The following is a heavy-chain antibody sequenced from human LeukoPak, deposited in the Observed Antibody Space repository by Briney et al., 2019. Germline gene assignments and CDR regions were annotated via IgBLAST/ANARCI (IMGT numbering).Heavy chain of an antibody. D-gene: IGHD5-24*01. Sequence: SVKVSCKASGGTFSSYAISWVRQAPGQGLEWMGGIIPIFGTANYAQKFQGRVTITTDESTSTAYMELSGLRSEDTAVYYYGQCRWLQSWGAFDIWGQGTMVTVSS. CDR1: GGTFSSYA. V-gene: IGHV1-69*05. CDR2: IIPIFGTA. J-gene: IGHJ3*02. CDR3: GQCRWLQSWGAFDI.